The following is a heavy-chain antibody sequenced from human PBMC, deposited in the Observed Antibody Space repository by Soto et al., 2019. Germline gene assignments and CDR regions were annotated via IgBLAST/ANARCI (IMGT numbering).Heavy chain of an antibody. J-gene: IGHJ4*02. V-gene: IGHV3-23*01. CDR3: AKDRLGGNFDY. Sequence: GSLRLSCAASGLTFNNYAMNWVRQAPGKGLEWVATISGTGGSTYYADSVKGRFTISRDNSKNTLYLQMNSLRVEDTAVYYCAKDRLGGNFDYWGQGTQVTVSS. CDR1: GLTFNNYA. CDR2: ISGTGGST.